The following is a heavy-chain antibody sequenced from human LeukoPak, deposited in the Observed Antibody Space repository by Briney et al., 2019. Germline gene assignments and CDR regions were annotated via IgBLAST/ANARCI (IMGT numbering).Heavy chain of an antibody. D-gene: IGHD3-22*01. CDR3: ARRLQNYYDSSGYAY. CDR2: IYYSGST. Sequence: PSETLSLTCTVSGGSISSSSYYWGWIRQPPGKGPERIGSIYYSGSTYYNPSLKSRVTISVDTSKNQFSLKLSSVTAADTAVYYCARRLQNYYDSSGYAYWGQGTLVTVSS. CDR1: GGSISSSSYY. J-gene: IGHJ4*02. V-gene: IGHV4-39*01.